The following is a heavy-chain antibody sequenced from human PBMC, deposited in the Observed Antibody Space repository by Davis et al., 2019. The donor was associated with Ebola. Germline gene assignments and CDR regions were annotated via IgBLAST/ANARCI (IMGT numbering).Heavy chain of an antibody. D-gene: IGHD3-22*01. Sequence: GGSLRLSCKGSGYSFTSYWIAWVRQMPGKGLEWMGMIYPGDSDTRYSPSFQGQVTISADKSISTAYLQWSSLKASDTAMYYCARRGGWPLSGFEDVWGQGTTVTVSS. CDR2: IYPGDSDT. V-gene: IGHV5-51*01. J-gene: IGHJ6*02. CDR3: ARRGGWPLSGFEDV. CDR1: GYSFTSYW.